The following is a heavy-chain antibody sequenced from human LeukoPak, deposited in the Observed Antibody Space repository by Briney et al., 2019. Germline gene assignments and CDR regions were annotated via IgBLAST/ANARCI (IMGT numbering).Heavy chain of an antibody. CDR2: ISPNSDDT. CDR1: GYTFTGYY. J-gene: IGHJ4*02. Sequence: ASVKVSCKASGYTFTGYYHHWVRQAPGQGLEWMGWISPNSDDTNYAQKFRGRVNMTRDTSISTAYMELSRLRSDDTAIYYCARGGFDYWGQGTLVTVSS. V-gene: IGHV1-2*02. CDR3: ARGGFDY.